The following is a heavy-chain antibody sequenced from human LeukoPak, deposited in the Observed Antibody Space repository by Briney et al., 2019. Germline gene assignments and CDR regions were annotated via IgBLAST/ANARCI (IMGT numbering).Heavy chain of an antibody. V-gene: IGHV3-11*01. Sequence: GGSLRLSCAASGFTFSDYYMSWIRQAPGKGLEWVSYISSSGSTIYYADSVKGRFTISRDNFKNTLFLQLNSLRAEDTAVYYCAKDLRGYDMDFDYWGQGTLVTVSS. CDR3: AKDLRGYDMDFDY. CDR1: GFTFSDYY. J-gene: IGHJ4*02. D-gene: IGHD5-12*01. CDR2: ISSSGSTI.